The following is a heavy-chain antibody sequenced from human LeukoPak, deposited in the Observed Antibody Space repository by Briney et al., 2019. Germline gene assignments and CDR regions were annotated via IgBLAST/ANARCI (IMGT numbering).Heavy chain of an antibody. CDR3: ARVLNGGLFDY. Sequence: GGSLRLSCGVSGFTFSAYSMNWVRQAPGKGLEWISYISSGSRFIHYADSVKGRFTISRDDAKNSLYLQMNSLRAEDTAVYYCARVLNGGLFDYWGQGTLVTVSS. V-gene: IGHV3-21*05. J-gene: IGHJ4*02. CDR1: GFTFSAYS. CDR2: ISSGSRFI. D-gene: IGHD4-23*01.